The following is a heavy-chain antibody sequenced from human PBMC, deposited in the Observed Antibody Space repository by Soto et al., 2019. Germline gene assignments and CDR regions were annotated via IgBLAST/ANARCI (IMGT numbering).Heavy chain of an antibody. CDR1: GFTFSGYW. J-gene: IGHJ5*02. V-gene: IGHV3-7*01. Sequence: EVQLVESGGGLVQPGGSLRLSCAASGFTFSGYWMGWVRQAPGKGLEWVATIMKDGGEKKYVDSVKGRFTISRDNAKNSVSLQMNSLRVEDTAVYYCARDTVYYQADHWGQGTLVTVSS. CDR3: ARDTVYYQADH. D-gene: IGHD1-26*01. CDR2: IMKDGGEK.